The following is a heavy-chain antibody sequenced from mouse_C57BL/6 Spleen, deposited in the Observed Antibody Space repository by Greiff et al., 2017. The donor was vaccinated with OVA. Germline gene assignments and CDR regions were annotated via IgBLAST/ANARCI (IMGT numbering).Heavy chain of an antibody. V-gene: IGHV3-6*01. J-gene: IGHJ2*01. Sequence: DVKLQESGPGLVKPSQSLSLTCSVTGYSITSGYYWNWIRQFPGNKLEWMGYISYDGSNNYNPSLKNRISITRDTSKNQFFLKLNSVTTEDTATYYCARANWDPYYFDYWGQGTTLTVSS. D-gene: IGHD4-1*02. CDR3: ARANWDPYYFDY. CDR1: GYSITSGYY. CDR2: ISYDGSN.